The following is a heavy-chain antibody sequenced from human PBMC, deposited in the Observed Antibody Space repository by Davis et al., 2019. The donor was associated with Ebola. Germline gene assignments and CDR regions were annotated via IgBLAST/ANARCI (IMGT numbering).Heavy chain of an antibody. CDR1: GFTFSSYE. J-gene: IGHJ6*02. Sequence: GESLKISCAASGFTFSSYEMNWVRQAPGKGLEWVSYISSSGSTIYYADSVKGRFTISRDNAKNSLYLQMNSLRAEDTAVYYCARLASVYYYYGMDVWGQGTTVTVSS. V-gene: IGHV3-48*03. CDR3: ARLASVYYYYGMDV. D-gene: IGHD5-12*01. CDR2: ISSSGSTI.